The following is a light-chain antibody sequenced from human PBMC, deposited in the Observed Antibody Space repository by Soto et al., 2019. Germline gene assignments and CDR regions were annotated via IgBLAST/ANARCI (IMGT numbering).Light chain of an antibody. V-gene: IGKV1-9*01. J-gene: IGKJ4*01. CDR2: AAP. Sequence: DIQLTQSPSFLSASVGDRVTITCRASQGISSYLAWYQQRAGKAPKFLMYAAPTLQSGVPSRFSSSGSGTEFALTISSLQPEDFATYYCQQLKNYPLTFGGGTKLEI. CDR3: QQLKNYPLT. CDR1: QGISSY.